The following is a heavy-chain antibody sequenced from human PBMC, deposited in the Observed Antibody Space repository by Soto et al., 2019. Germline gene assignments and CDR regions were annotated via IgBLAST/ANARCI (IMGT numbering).Heavy chain of an antibody. D-gene: IGHD3-10*01. Sequence: EVQLVESGGGLVKPGGSLRLSCAASGFTFSSYSMNWVRQAPGKGLEWGSSISSSSSYIYYADSVKGRFTISRDNAKNSLYLQMNSLRAEDTAVYYCARSDYYGSGSYYCAAFDIWGQGTMVTVSS. CDR3: ARSDYYGSGSYYCAAFDI. J-gene: IGHJ3*02. CDR1: GFTFSSYS. CDR2: ISSSSSYI. V-gene: IGHV3-21*01.